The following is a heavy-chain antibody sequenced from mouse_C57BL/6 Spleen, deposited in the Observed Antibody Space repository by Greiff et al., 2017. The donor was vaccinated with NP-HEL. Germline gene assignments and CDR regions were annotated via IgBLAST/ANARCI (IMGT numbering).Heavy chain of an antibody. Sequence: QVQLQQPGAELVKPGASVKMSCKASGYTFTSYWITWVKQRPGQGLEWIGDIYPGSGSTNYNEKFKSKATLTVDTSSSTAYMQLSSLTSKDSAVYYCASITTVVASFDYWGQGTTLTVSS. CDR3: ASITTVVASFDY. CDR2: IYPGSGST. D-gene: IGHD1-1*01. CDR1: GYTFTSYW. V-gene: IGHV1-55*01. J-gene: IGHJ2*01.